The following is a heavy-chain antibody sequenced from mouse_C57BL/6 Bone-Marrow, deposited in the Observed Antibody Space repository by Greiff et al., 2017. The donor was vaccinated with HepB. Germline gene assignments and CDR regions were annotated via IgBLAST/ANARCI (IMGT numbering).Heavy chain of an antibody. J-gene: IGHJ1*03. V-gene: IGHV1-75*01. CDR3: ARESFSKADRYFDV. Sequence: QVQLQQSGPELVKPGASVKISCKASGYTFTDYYINWVKQRPGQGLEWIGWIFPGSGSTYYNEKFKGKATLTVDKSSSTAYMLLSSLTSEDSAVYFCARESFSKADRYFDVWGTGTTVTVSS. CDR2: IFPGSGST. CDR1: GYTFTDYY.